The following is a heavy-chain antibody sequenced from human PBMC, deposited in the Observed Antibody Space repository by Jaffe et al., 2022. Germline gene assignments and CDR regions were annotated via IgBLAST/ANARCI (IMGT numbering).Heavy chain of an antibody. Sequence: QVQLVESGGGVVQPGGSLRLSCAASGFTFSSYGMHWVRQAPGKGLEWVAFIRYDGSNKYYADSVKGRFTISRDNSKNTLYLQMNSLRAEDTAVYYCAKDAFDDFWIPYYFDYWGQGTLVTVSS. V-gene: IGHV3-30*02. CDR2: IRYDGSNK. CDR1: GFTFSSYG. CDR3: AKDAFDDFWIPYYFDY. J-gene: IGHJ4*02. D-gene: IGHD3-3*01.